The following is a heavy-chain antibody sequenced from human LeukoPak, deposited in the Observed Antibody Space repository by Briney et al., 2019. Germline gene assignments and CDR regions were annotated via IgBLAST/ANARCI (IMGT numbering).Heavy chain of an antibody. J-gene: IGHJ1*01. CDR1: GSTFSSYA. D-gene: IGHD3-22*01. CDR2: ISGSGGIT. CDR3: AKRDHYDSSGYAPLFQH. V-gene: IGHV3-23*01. Sequence: PGGSLRLSCAASGSTFSSYAMSWVRQAPGKGLEGVSGISGSGGITNYADSVKGRFTISRDNSKNTLYLQMNSLRAEDTAVYYCAKRDHYDSSGYAPLFQHWGQGTLVTVSS.